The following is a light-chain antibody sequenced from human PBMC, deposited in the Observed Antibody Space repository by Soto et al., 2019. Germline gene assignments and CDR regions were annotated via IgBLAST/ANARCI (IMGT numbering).Light chain of an antibody. J-gene: IGKJ1*01. V-gene: IGKV3-20*01. CDR3: QQYGRSPTWT. CDR1: QSVSSD. Sequence: EIVMTQSPATLSVSPGESATLSCRASQSVSSDLAWYQQKPGQAPRLLIYDASNRATGIPARFGGSGSGTDFSLTISRLEPEDFAMYYCQQYGRSPTWTFGQGTKVDIK. CDR2: DAS.